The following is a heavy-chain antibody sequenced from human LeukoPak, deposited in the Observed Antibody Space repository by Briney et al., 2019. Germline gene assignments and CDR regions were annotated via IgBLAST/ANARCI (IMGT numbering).Heavy chain of an antibody. Sequence: TGGSLRLSCAASGFTFTTYSTNWVRQAPGKGLEWVSAISGSGGSTYYADSVKGRFTISRDNSKNTLYLQMNSLRAEDTAVYYCAGLAVAGPDYWGQGTLVTVSS. V-gene: IGHV3-23*01. D-gene: IGHD6-19*01. CDR1: GFTFTTYS. J-gene: IGHJ4*02. CDR3: AGLAVAGPDY. CDR2: ISGSGGST.